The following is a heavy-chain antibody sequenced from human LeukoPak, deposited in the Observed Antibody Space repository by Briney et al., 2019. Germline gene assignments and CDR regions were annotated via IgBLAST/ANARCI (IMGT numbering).Heavy chain of an antibody. Sequence: SETLSLTCTVSGGSISSGSYYWSWIRQPPGKGLEWIGRIYTSGSTNYNPSLKSRVTISVDTPKNQFSLKLSSVTAADTAVYYCARDSPNGIAAAGSYSYYGIDVWGQGTTVTVSS. CDR1: GGSISSGSYY. CDR3: ARDSPNGIAAAGSYSYYGIDV. CDR2: IYTSGST. J-gene: IGHJ6*02. D-gene: IGHD6-13*01. V-gene: IGHV4-61*02.